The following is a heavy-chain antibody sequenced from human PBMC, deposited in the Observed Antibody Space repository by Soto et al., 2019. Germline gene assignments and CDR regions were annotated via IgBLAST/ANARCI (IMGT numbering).Heavy chain of an antibody. J-gene: IGHJ5*02. V-gene: IGHV1-8*01. CDR1: GYTFTSYD. CDR2: MNPNSGNT. CDR3: ARADYYDSGPGWFDP. Sequence: VASVKVSCKASGYTFTSYDINWVRQATGQGLEWMGWMNPNSGNTGYAQKFQGRVTITADESTSTAYMELSSLRSEDTAVYYCARADYYDSGPGWFDPWGQGTLVTVSS. D-gene: IGHD3-22*01.